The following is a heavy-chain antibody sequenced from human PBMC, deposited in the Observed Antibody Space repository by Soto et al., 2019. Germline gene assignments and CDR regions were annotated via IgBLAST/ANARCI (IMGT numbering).Heavy chain of an antibody. D-gene: IGHD6-6*01. V-gene: IGHV3-23*01. J-gene: IGHJ4*02. CDR2: ISGSGGST. CDR3: AKEWGFESSSWAFWVY. CDR1: GFTFSSYA. Sequence: EVQLLESGGGLVQPGGSLRLSCAASGFTFSSYAMSWARQATGKGLEWVADISGSGGSTYYADSVKCRFTISRDNSKNTLYLQMSSLRAEDTAVYYCAKEWGFESSSWAFWVYWGQGTLVTVTS.